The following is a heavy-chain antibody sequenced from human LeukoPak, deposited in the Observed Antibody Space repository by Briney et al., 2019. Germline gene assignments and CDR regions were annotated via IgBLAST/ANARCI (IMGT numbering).Heavy chain of an antibody. CDR3: TTAPDIVVVPAAMGEDYYYYMDV. J-gene: IGHJ6*03. V-gene: IGHV3-15*01. D-gene: IGHD2-2*01. CDR1: GFTLSNAW. Sequence: GGSLRLSCAASGFTLSNAWMYWVRQAPGKGLEWVGRIKSKTVGGGTTDYAAPVKGRFTISRDDSKNTLYLQMNSLKTEDTAVYYCTTAPDIVVVPAAMGEDYYYYMDVWGKGTTVTVSS. CDR2: IKSKTVGGGTT.